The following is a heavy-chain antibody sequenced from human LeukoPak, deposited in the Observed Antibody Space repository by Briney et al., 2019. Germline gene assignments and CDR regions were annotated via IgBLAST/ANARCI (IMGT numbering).Heavy chain of an antibody. J-gene: IGHJ4*02. D-gene: IGHD6-13*01. CDR1: GFTFDDYA. CDR3: AAVGRSTRPGH. CDR2: ISWNSGSI. V-gene: IGHV3-9*01. Sequence: GGSLRLSCAASGFTFDDYAMHWVRQAPGKGLEWVSGISWNSGSIGYADSVKGRFTISRDNPKSSLYLQMNSLRAEDTAVYYCAAVGRSTRPGHWGQGTLVTVSS.